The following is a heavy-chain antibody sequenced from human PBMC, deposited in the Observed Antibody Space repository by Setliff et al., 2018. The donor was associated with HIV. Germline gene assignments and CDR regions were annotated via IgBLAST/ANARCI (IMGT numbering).Heavy chain of an antibody. J-gene: IGHJ4*02. V-gene: IGHV4-39*01. CDR2: IYYSGST. CDR3: ARHFGWLPREIDY. D-gene: IGHD5-12*01. Sequence: SETLSLTCAVSNGSISRSNYYWGWIRQPPGKGLEWIGSIYYSGSTYYTPSLKSRVTISVDTSKNQFSLKLSSVTAADTAVYYCARHFGWLPREIDYWGQGTLVTVSS. CDR1: NGSISRSNYY.